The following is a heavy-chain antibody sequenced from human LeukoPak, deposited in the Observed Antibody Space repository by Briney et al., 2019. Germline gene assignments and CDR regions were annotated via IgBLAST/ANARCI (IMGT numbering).Heavy chain of an antibody. Sequence: SETLSLTCTVSGGSISSSSYYWGWIRQPPGKGLEWIGSIYYSGSTYYNPSLKSRVTISVDTSKNQFSLKLMSVTAADTAVYYCARDTDYTSGRSPVRYWGQGTLVTVSS. CDR3: ARDTDYTSGRSPVRY. D-gene: IGHD3-10*01. CDR1: GGSISSSSYY. V-gene: IGHV4-39*07. J-gene: IGHJ4*02. CDR2: IYYSGST.